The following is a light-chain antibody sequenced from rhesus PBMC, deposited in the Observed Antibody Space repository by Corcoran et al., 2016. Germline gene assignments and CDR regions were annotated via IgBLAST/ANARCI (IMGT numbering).Light chain of an antibody. V-gene: IGKV4-1*01. J-gene: IGKJ4*01. CDR1: QSLLYSSNNKNY. CDR2: WTS. Sequence: DIVMTQSPDSLAVSLGERVTINCKSSQSLLYSSNNKNYLAWYQQKPGQAPKLLIYWTSIRESGVPKRFSGSGSGTDFTLTISGLQAEDVAVYYCQQYYTSPLTFGGGTKVEIK. CDR3: QQYYTSPLT.